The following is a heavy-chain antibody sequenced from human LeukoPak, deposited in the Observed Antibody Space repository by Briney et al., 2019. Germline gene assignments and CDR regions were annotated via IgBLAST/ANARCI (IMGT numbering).Heavy chain of an antibody. CDR1: GGSFSGYY. Sequence: KPSETLSLTRAVYGGSFSGYYWSWIRQPPGKGLEWIGEINHSGSTNYNPSLKSRVTISVDTSKNQFSLKLSSVTAADTAVYYCARGSSTVTYQLDYWGQGTLVTVSS. J-gene: IGHJ4*02. CDR3: ARGSSTVTYQLDY. V-gene: IGHV4-34*01. CDR2: INHSGST. D-gene: IGHD4-17*01.